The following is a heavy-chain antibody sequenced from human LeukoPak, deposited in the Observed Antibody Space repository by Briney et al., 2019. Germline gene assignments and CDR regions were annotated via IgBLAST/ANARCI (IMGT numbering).Heavy chain of an antibody. CDR2: ISGSGGST. J-gene: IGHJ4*02. Sequence: GGSLRLSCAASGFTFSSYAMSWVRQALGKGLEWVSAISGSGGSTYYADSVKGRFTISRDNSKNTLYLQMNSLRAEDTAVYYCAKDTSSSWFFDYWGQGTLVTVSS. CDR1: GFTFSSYA. D-gene: IGHD6-13*01. CDR3: AKDTSSSWFFDY. V-gene: IGHV3-23*01.